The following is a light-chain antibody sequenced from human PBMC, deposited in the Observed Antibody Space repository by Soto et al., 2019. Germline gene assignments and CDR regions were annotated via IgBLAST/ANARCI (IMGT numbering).Light chain of an antibody. V-gene: IGKV3-20*01. CDR1: HRVSNDY. CDR2: GAS. J-gene: IGKJ5*01. Sequence: EIAFTQSPGTLSLSPGQTATLSCRASHRVSNDYLAWYEQISGQAPRLLISGASSRAIGIPDRFSGSVSGSDFTLTITRLEPEDSAVYFCQPYTGPPTAIGQGIRLEI. CDR3: QPYTGPPTA.